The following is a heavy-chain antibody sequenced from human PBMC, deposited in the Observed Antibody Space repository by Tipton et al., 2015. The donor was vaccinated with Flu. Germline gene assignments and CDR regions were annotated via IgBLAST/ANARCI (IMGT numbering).Heavy chain of an antibody. CDR1: GFSFDDHA. J-gene: IGHJ4*02. CDR3: AKGVGPGHSAYMFEH. CDR2: ITWNSGTI. Sequence: SLRLSCAASGFSFDDHAMNWVRQVPGKGLEWVSTITWNSGTIAYADSVEGRFTVSRDNAKNSLFLQMNNLRPEDTALYCCAKGVGPGHSAYMFEHWGQGALVTVSS. D-gene: IGHD5-12*01. V-gene: IGHV3-9*01.